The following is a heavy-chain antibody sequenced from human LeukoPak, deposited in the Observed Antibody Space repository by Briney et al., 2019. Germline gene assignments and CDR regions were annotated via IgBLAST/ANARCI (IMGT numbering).Heavy chain of an antibody. CDR3: ANGRAYYYDTSGSPLDS. CDR1: GFTFDDYA. CDR2: ISWNSGSI. V-gene: IGHV3-9*01. Sequence: GRSLRLSCAASGFTFDDYAMHWVRQAPGKGLEWVSGISWNSGSIGYADSVKGRFTISRDNAKNSLFLQMNSLRPEDTAFCYCANGRAYYYDTSGSPLDSWGQGTLVTVSS. J-gene: IGHJ4*02. D-gene: IGHD3-22*01.